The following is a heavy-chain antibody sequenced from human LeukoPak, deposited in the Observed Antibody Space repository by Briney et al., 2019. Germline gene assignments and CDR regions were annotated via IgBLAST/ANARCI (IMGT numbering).Heavy chain of an antibody. CDR3: ARVSWFPGTSYYYMDV. D-gene: IGHD1-1*01. V-gene: IGHV4-59*01. Sequence: SETLSLTCTVSGGSISSYYWSWIRQPPGKGLDCIGYIYYSGTTNYNPSLKSRVTISLDTSKYQFSLKLTSVTAADTAVYYCARVSWFPGTSYYYMDVWGKGTTVTVSS. CDR1: GGSISSYY. J-gene: IGHJ6*03. CDR2: IYYSGTT.